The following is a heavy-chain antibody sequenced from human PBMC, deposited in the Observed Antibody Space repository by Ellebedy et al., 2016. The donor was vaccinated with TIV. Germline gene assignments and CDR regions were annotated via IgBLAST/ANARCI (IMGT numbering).Heavy chain of an antibody. J-gene: IGHJ4*02. D-gene: IGHD3-16*01. Sequence: GESLKISCAASGFTVSHNYMTWVRQAPGKGLECVSIIYSGGETHYADSVKGRFIISRDSSKNTLNLQMNSPRAEDTAVYYCARKSDSLLVTGGDCWGQGALVTVSS. V-gene: IGHV3-66*01. CDR2: IYSGGET. CDR3: ARKSDSLLVTGGDC. CDR1: GFTVSHNY.